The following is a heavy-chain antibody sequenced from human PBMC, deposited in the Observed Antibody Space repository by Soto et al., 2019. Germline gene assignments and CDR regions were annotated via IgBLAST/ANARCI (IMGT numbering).Heavy chain of an antibody. CDR1: GFPFSSYS. V-gene: IGHV3-23*01. D-gene: IGHD2-2*01. CDR2: ISGSGGST. CDR3: AKVGSIVVVPAAPKKPFDY. Sequence: GGSLGLSCAASGFPFSSYSMSWVRQAPGKGLEWVSAISGSGGSTYYADSVKGRFTISRDNSKNTLYLQMNSLRAEDTAVYYCAKVGSIVVVPAAPKKPFDYWGQGTLVTVSS. J-gene: IGHJ4*02.